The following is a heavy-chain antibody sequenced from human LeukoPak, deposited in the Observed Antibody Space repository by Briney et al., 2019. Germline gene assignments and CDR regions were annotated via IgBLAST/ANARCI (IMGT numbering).Heavy chain of an antibody. CDR2: IYTSGST. V-gene: IGHV4-4*07. CDR1: GGSISSCY. CDR3: ARDFWSGYYHFDY. J-gene: IGHJ4*02. Sequence: PSETLSLTCTVSGGSISSCYWSWIRQPAGKGLEWIGRIYTSGSTNYNPSLKSRVTMSVDTSKNQFSLKLSSVTAADTAVYYCARDFWSGYYHFDYWGQETLVTVSS. D-gene: IGHD3-3*01.